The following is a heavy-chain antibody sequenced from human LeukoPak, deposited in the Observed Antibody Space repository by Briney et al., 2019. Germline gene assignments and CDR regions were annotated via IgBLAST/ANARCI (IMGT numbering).Heavy chain of an antibody. D-gene: IGHD3-10*02. Sequence: TSETLSLTCTVSGGSISSYYWSWIRQPSGKGLEWIGYIYYSGSTNYNPSLKSRVTISVDTSKNQFSLKLSSVTAADTAVYYCARMLLERRLRSYYFDYWGQGTLVTVSS. CDR2: IYYSGST. J-gene: IGHJ4*02. CDR1: GGSISSYY. CDR3: ARMLLERRLRSYYFDY. V-gene: IGHV4-59*01.